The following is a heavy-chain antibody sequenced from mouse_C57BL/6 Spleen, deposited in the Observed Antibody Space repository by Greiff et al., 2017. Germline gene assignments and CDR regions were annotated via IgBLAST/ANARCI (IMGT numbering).Heavy chain of an antibody. CDR3: AREPYYSNYVRAMDY. J-gene: IGHJ4*01. CDR1: GYTFTSYW. CDR2: IYPGSGST. Sequence: VQLQQPGAELVKPGASVKMSCKASGYTFTSYWITWVKQRPGQGLAWIGDIYPGSGSTNYNEKFKSKATLTVDTSSSTAYMQLSSLTSEDSAVYYCAREPYYSNYVRAMDYWGQGTSVTVSS. D-gene: IGHD2-5*01. V-gene: IGHV1-55*01.